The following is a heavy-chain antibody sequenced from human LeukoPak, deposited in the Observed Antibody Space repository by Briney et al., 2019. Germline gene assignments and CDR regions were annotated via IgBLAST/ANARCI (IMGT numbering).Heavy chain of an antibody. Sequence: PSETLSLTCAVYGGSFSGYYWSWIRQPPGKGLEWIGEIYHSGSTNYNPSLKSRVTISVDKSKNQFSLKLSSVTAADTAVYYCARDSRLSTYYYDSSGYSFDYWGQGTLVTVSS. D-gene: IGHD3-22*01. CDR2: IYHSGST. CDR3: ARDSRLSTYYYDSSGYSFDY. CDR1: GGSFSGYY. J-gene: IGHJ4*02. V-gene: IGHV4-34*01.